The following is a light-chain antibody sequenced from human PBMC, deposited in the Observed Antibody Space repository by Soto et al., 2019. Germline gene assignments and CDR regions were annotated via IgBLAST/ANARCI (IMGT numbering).Light chain of an antibody. J-gene: IGKJ1*01. V-gene: IGKV1-6*01. CDR3: LQDHSYPWT. Sequence: AIQLTQSPSSLSASVGDRVSITCRASQGIRNDLGWYQHKPGKAPKLLIHGASSLQSGVPSRFSGSASGTEFTLTISSLQTEYLASYYCLQDHSYPWTFGQGTKVDI. CDR1: QGIRND. CDR2: GAS.